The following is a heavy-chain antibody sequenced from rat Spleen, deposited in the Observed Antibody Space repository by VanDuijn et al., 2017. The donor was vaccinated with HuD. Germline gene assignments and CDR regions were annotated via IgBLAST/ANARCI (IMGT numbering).Heavy chain of an antibody. V-gene: IGHV2-34*01. J-gene: IGHJ3*01. CDR1: GFSLTSYS. CDR2: MWYDGDT. Sequence: QVQLKKSGPGLVQPSETLSLTCTVSGFSLTSYSVSWVRQVSGKGPEWMGRMWYDGDTAFNSVLKSRLSISRDTSKNQVVLKMNSLQTDDTGTYYCARDGETVAASNWFAYWGQGTLVTVSS. D-gene: IGHD1-2*01. CDR3: ARDGETVAASNWFAY.